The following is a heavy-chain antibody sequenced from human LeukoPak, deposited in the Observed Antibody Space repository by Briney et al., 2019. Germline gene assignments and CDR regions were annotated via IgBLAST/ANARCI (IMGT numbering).Heavy chain of an antibody. CDR2: IHYSGIT. CDR1: GDSLSSSNYY. CDR3: ASGSADVLLVAEYFDH. V-gene: IGHV4-39*01. D-gene: IGHD2-8*01. J-gene: IGHJ1*01. Sequence: SSETLSLTCTVSGDSLSSSNYYWGWIRQPPGKGLEWIATIHYSGITYYNTSLKSRGTISIDTSRNQFSLKLTSVTATDTAVYYCASGSADVLLVAEYFDHWGQGTQVTVSS.